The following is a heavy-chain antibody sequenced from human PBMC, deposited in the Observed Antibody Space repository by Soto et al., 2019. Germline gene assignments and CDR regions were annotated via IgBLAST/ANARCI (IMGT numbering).Heavy chain of an antibody. J-gene: IGHJ4*02. CDR1: GFTFTRYS. Sequence: LRLSCAASGFTFTRYSMNWVRQAPGKGLEWVSSISSTTNYIYYADSMKGRFTVSRDNAKNSVYLDMNSLSAEDTAVYYCARESEDLTSNFDYWGQGTLVTVS. V-gene: IGHV3-21*01. CDR3: ARESEDLTSNFDY. CDR2: ISSTTNYI.